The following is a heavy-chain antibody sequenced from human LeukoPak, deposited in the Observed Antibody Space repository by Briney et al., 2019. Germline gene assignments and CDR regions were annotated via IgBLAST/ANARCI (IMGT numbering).Heavy chain of an antibody. J-gene: IGHJ3*02. CDR2: ISYDGSNK. V-gene: IGHV3-30*14. CDR1: GFTFSSYA. D-gene: IGHD6-19*01. Sequence: GGSLRLSCAASGFTFSSYAMHWVRQAPGKGLEWVAVISYDGSNKYYADSVKGRFTISRDNSKNTLYLQMNSLRAEDTAVYYCARENGYSSGPGAFDIWGQGTMATVSS. CDR3: ARENGYSSGPGAFDI.